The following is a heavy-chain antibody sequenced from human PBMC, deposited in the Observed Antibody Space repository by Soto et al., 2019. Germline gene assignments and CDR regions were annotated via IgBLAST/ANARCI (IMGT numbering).Heavy chain of an antibody. CDR3: ARESKMGDF. CDR2: ISRSARVI. J-gene: IGHJ4*02. V-gene: IGHV3-48*02. Sequence: EVQLVESGGGLVQPGGSLRLSCEASGLTFSNYNMNWVRQAPGKGLEWISYISRSARVIYYADSVKGRFTISRDNARNSVFLQMSRLRDEDSAVYYCARESKMGDFWGQGTLVTVSS. CDR1: GLTFSNYN.